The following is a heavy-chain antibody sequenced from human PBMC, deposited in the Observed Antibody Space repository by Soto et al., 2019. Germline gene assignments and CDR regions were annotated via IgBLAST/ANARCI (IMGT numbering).Heavy chain of an antibody. J-gene: IGHJ5*02. Sequence: EVQLVESGGGLVQPGGSLRLSCAASGFTVSSNYMSWVRQAPGKGLEWVSVIYSGDTTYYADSVKGRFTISRDNPKNTLYLQMNSLRAEDTAVYYCARNVDSSDYRGWFDPWGQGTLLTVSS. CDR1: GFTVSSNY. V-gene: IGHV3-66*01. D-gene: IGHD3-22*01. CDR2: IYSGDTT. CDR3: ARNVDSSDYRGWFDP.